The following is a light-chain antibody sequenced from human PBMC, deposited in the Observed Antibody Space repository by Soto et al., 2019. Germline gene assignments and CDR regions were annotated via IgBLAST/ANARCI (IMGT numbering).Light chain of an antibody. CDR1: QSVSSN. J-gene: IGKJ1*01. Sequence: EIVMTQSPSTLSVSPGERATLSCRASQSVSSNLAWYQQKRGKAPRSLIYGASTRATGIPARFSGSGSGTEFTLTISSLQSEDFEVYYCQQYNNWPQTFGQGTKVDIK. CDR3: QQYNNWPQT. CDR2: GAS. V-gene: IGKV3-15*01.